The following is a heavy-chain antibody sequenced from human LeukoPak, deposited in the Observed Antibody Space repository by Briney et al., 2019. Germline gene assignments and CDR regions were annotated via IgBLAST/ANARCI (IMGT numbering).Heavy chain of an antibody. Sequence: GGSLRLSCAASGFTFSSYAMSWVRQAPGKGLEWVSAISGSGGSTYYADSVKGRFTISGDNSKNTLYLQMNSLRAEDTAVYYCAKKSGYDSYYFDYWGQGTLVTVSS. CDR2: ISGSGGST. CDR1: GFTFSSYA. V-gene: IGHV3-23*01. D-gene: IGHD5-12*01. J-gene: IGHJ4*02. CDR3: AKKSGYDSYYFDY.